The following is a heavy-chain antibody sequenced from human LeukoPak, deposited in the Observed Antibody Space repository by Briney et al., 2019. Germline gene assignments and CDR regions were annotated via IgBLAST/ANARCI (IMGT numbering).Heavy chain of an antibody. V-gene: IGHV3-48*02. J-gene: IGHJ4*02. CDR3: ARDSRGSGYEVDY. Sequence: GGSLRLSCGTSGFTFSSYSMNRVRQAPGKGLEWISYISSSSSSIYYAESVKGRFTVSRDNAKNSMFLRMNSLRDEDTAVYYCARDSRGSGYEVDYWGQGTLVTVSS. CDR1: GFTFSSYS. CDR2: ISSSSSSI. D-gene: IGHD5-12*01.